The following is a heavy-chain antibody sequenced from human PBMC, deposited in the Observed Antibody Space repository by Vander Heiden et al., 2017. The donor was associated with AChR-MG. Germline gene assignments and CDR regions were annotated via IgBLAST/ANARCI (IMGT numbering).Heavy chain of an antibody. Sequence: EVQLVESGGGLVKPGGSLRLSCAASGFTFSRSDINLVRQAPGKGLEWVSSISSSSSYIYYADSVKGRFTISRDNAKNSLFLQMNSLRAEDTAVYYCARVGVHAFDIWGQGTMVTVSS. V-gene: IGHV3-21*01. J-gene: IGHJ3*02. CDR2: ISSSSSYI. CDR3: ARVGVHAFDI. CDR1: GFTFSRSD.